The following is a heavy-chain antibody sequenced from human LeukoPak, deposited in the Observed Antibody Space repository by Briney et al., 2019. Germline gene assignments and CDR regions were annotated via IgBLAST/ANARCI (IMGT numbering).Heavy chain of an antibody. Sequence: PSETLSLTCTVSGGSISSSSYYWGWIRQPPGKGLEWIGSIYYSGSTYYNPSLKSRVTISVDTSKNQFSLKLSSVTAADTAVYYCARDSDSSGWLDYYMDVWGKGTTVTISS. V-gene: IGHV4-39*02. J-gene: IGHJ6*03. CDR2: IYYSGST. CDR3: ARDSDSSGWLDYYMDV. D-gene: IGHD6-19*01. CDR1: GGSISSSSYY.